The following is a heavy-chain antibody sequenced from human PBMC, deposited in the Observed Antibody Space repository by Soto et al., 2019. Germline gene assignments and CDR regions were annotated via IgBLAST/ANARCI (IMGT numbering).Heavy chain of an antibody. CDR2: ISYDGSNK. CDR3: ARDSSSYGDSFFDY. CDR1: GFTFSSYA. Sequence: ESGGGVVQPGRSLRLSCAASGFTFSSYAMHWVRQAPGKGLEWVAVISYDGSNKYYADSVKGRFTISRDNSKNTLYLQMNSLRAEDTAVYYCARDSSSYGDSFFDYWGQGTLVTVSS. J-gene: IGHJ4*02. D-gene: IGHD4-17*01. V-gene: IGHV3-30-3*01.